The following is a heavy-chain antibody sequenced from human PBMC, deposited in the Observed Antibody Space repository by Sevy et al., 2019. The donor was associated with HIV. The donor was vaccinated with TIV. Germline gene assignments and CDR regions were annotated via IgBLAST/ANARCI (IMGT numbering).Heavy chain of an antibody. CDR3: ARDSPLLWFGESSFDY. CDR1: GFTFSSYW. Sequence: GGSLRLSCAASGFTFSSYWMSWVRQAPGKGLEWVANIKQDGSEKYCVDSVKGRFTISRDNAKNSLYLQMNSLRAEDTAVYYCARDSPLLWFGESSFDYWGQGTLVTVSS. V-gene: IGHV3-7*01. D-gene: IGHD3-10*01. J-gene: IGHJ4*02. CDR2: IKQDGSEK.